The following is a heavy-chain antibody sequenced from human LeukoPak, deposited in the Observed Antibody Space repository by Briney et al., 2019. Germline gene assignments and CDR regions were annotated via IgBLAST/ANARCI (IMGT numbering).Heavy chain of an antibody. CDR3: ATTHDYADEYVWGY. CDR1: GVSISNYY. D-gene: IGHD4-17*01. Sequence: SETLSLTCTVSGVSISNYYWSWIRQPPGKGLEWIGYIYYSGITNYNPSFKSRVTISVGPSKNQFSLKLRSVTAADTAMYYCATTHDYADEYVWGYWGQGALVTVSS. V-gene: IGHV4-59*01. J-gene: IGHJ4*02. CDR2: IYYSGIT.